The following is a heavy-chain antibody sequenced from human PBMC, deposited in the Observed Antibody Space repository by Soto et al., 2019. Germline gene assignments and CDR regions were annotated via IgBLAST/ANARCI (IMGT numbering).Heavy chain of an antibody. CDR3: ARVGPMTTGRNNWFDP. CDR2: IIPIFGTA. D-gene: IGHD4-4*01. J-gene: IGHJ5*02. CDR1: GGTFSSYA. V-gene: IGHV1-69*01. Sequence: QVQLVQSGAEVKKPGSSVKVSCKASGGTFSSYAISWVRQAPGQGLEWMGGIIPIFGTANYAQKFQGRVTITADESTSTAYMELSSLRSEDTAVYYCARVGPMTTGRNNWFDPWGQGNLVTVSS.